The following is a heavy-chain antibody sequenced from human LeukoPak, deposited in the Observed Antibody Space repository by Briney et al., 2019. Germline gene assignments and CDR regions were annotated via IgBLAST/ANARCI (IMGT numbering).Heavy chain of an antibody. D-gene: IGHD5-12*01. V-gene: IGHV1-69*13. CDR2: IIPIFGTA. J-gene: IGHJ4*02. Sequence: GASVKVSCKASGGTFSSYAISWVRQALGQGLEWMGGIIPIFGTANYAQKFQGRVTITADESTSTAYMELSSLRSEDTAVYYCARTQGYGDFDYWGQGTLVTVSS. CDR3: ARTQGYGDFDY. CDR1: GGTFSSYA.